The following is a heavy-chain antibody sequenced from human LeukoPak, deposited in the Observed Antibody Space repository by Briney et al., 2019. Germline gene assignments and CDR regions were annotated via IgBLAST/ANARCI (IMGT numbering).Heavy chain of an antibody. V-gene: IGHV3-48*03. CDR3: AKMLWGLTLLSSDH. CDR2: ISSSGSTI. D-gene: IGHD2-21*02. J-gene: IGHJ4*02. CDR1: GFTFSSYE. Sequence: PGGSLRLSCAAAGFTFSSYEMNWVLQAPGKGLEWVSYISSSGSTIFYADSVKGRFTISRDNAKNTLYLHMNSLRAEDTAVYYRAKMLWGLTLLSSDHWGQGTLVTVSS.